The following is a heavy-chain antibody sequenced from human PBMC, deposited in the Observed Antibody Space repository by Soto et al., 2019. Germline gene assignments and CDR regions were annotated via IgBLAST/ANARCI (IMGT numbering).Heavy chain of an antibody. V-gene: IGHV3-30-3*01. J-gene: IGHJ4*02. Sequence: QVQVVESGGGVVQPGRSLRLSCAASGFTFSSYAMHWVRQAPGKGLEWVAVISYDGSNKYYADSVKGRFTISRDNSKNTLYLQMNSLRAEDTAVYYCVRDYSYGTNSPDFWGQGTLVTVSS. CDR1: GFTFSSYA. D-gene: IGHD5-18*01. CDR3: VRDYSYGTNSPDF. CDR2: ISYDGSNK.